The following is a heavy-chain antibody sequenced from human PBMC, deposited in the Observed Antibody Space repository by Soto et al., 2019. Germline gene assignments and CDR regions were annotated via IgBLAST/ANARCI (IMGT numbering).Heavy chain of an antibody. V-gene: IGHV3-11*06. CDR3: ARDLGTAMGPHEY. D-gene: IGHD5-18*01. CDR1: GFTFSDYY. Sequence: QVHLVESGGGLVKPGGSLRLSCAVSGFTFSDYYMIWIRQAPGKGLEWVSYISSTSSYTDYGDSVKGRFTISRDNAKNSLYLQMNSLRAEDTAVYYCARDLGTAMGPHEYWGQGTLVNVSS. J-gene: IGHJ4*02. CDR2: ISSTSSYT.